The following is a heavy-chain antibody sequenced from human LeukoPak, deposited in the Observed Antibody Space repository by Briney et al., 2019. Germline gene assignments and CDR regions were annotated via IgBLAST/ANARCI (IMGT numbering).Heavy chain of an antibody. D-gene: IGHD3-22*01. CDR1: GFTFSSYS. Sequence: GGSLRLSCAASGFTFSSYSMNWVRQAPGKGLEWISYISSSSSTIYYADSVKGRFTISRDNAKNSLYLQMNSLRAEDTAVYYCARDTSYYYDSSGYQGGYYFDYWGQGTLVTVSS. V-gene: IGHV3-48*04. CDR3: ARDTSYYYDSSGYQGGYYFDY. CDR2: ISSSSSTI. J-gene: IGHJ4*02.